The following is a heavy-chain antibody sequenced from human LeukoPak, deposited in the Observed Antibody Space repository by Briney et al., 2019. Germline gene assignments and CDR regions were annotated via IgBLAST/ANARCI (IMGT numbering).Heavy chain of an antibody. V-gene: IGHV3-33*01. Sequence: TGGSLRLSCAASGFTFSSYGMHWVRQAPGKGLEWVAVIWYGGSNKYYADSVKGRFTISRDNSKNTLYLQMNSLRAEDTAVYYCARAPYDSSGYFYWYFDLWGRGTLVTVSS. CDR1: GFTFSSYG. CDR2: IWYGGSNK. CDR3: ARAPYDSSGYFYWYFDL. D-gene: IGHD3-22*01. J-gene: IGHJ2*01.